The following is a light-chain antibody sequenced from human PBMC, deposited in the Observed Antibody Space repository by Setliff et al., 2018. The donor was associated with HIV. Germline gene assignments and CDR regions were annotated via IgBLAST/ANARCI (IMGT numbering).Light chain of an antibody. CDR1: NSNIGNNP. J-gene: IGLJ1*01. Sequence: QSVLTQPPSVSEAPGQRVTISCSGSNSNIGNNPVNWYQQLPGKAPKLLIYYNDLVPSGISDRFSGSKSGTSASLAISGLQSEDEADFYCAAWDDSLSGYVFGTGTKGTVL. CDR2: YND. V-gene: IGLV1-36*01. CDR3: AAWDDSLSGYV.